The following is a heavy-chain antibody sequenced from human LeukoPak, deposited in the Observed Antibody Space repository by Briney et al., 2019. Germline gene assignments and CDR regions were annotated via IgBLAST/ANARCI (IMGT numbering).Heavy chain of an antibody. CDR2: ISNSGDTT. V-gene: IGHV3-23*01. CDR1: GFTFGSYG. Sequence: GGSLRLSCAASGFTFGSYGMSWVRQAPGKGLEWVSAISNSGDTTYYADSVKGRFTISRDNSKNTLYLQLNSLRAEDTAVYYCAKDRGYWGQGTLVTVSS. J-gene: IGHJ4*02. CDR3: AKDRGY.